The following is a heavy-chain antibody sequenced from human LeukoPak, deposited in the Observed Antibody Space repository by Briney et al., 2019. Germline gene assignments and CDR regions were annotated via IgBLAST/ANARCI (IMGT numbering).Heavy chain of an antibody. Sequence: PGRSLRLSCAASGFTFSSYGMHWVRQAPGKGLEWVAVISYDGGNKYYADSVKGRFTISRDNSKNTLYLQMNSLRAEDTAVYYCAKGDSTPDYWGQGTLVTASS. V-gene: IGHV3-30*18. D-gene: IGHD3-22*01. CDR2: ISYDGGNK. J-gene: IGHJ4*02. CDR3: AKGDSTPDY. CDR1: GFTFSSYG.